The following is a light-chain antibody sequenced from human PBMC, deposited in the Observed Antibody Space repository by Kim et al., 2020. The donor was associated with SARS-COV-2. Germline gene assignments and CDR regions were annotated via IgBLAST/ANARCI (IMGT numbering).Light chain of an antibody. Sequence: SASTGDRVTITCRASQAISSYLAWFQQKPRKAPKLLVYAASTLQSGVPSRFSAGGSGTDFTLTISCLQSEDFATYYCQQYYNYPYTFGQGTKLEIK. CDR3: QQYYNYPYT. V-gene: IGKV1-8*01. J-gene: IGKJ2*01. CDR1: QAISSY. CDR2: AAS.